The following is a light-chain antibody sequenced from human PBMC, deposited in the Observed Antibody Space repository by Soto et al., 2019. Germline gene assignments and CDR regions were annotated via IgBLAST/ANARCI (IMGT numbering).Light chain of an antibody. V-gene: IGKV3-15*01. CDR3: QKYNNGPPYT. Sequence: EVVMTQSPATLSVSPGERATLSCRASQSVSNNLAWYQQRPGRSPRLLIYEASTRATGVPVRFGGSGSGTEFTLTISSLQSEDFAVYYCQKYNNGPPYTFGQGNKLEIK. CDR1: QSVSNN. CDR2: EAS. J-gene: IGKJ2*01.